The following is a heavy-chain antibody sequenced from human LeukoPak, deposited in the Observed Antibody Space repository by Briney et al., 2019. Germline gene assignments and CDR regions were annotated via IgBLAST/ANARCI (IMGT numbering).Heavy chain of an antibody. Sequence: PSETLSLTCAVYGGSFSGYYWSWIRQPPGKGLEWIGEINHSGSTNYNPSLKSRVTISVDTSKNQFSLKLSSVTAADTAVYYCARRKMAGTPYYYYYMDVWGKGTTVTISS. CDR2: INHSGST. CDR1: GGSFSGYY. CDR3: ARRKMAGTPYYYYYMDV. D-gene: IGHD6-19*01. J-gene: IGHJ6*03. V-gene: IGHV4-34*01.